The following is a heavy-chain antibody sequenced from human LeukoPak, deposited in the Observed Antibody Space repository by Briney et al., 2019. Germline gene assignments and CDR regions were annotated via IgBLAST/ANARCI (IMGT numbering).Heavy chain of an antibody. V-gene: IGHV3-23*01. CDR1: GFTFSTSA. CDR3: ARERYFDY. CDR2: ISGGGRST. Sequence: GGSLRLSCAASGFTFSTSAMHWVRQAPGKGLEWVSTISGGGRSTDYADSVKGLFTISRDNSKNTLYLQMNSLRAEDTAVYYCARERYFDYWGQGTLVTVSS. J-gene: IGHJ4*02.